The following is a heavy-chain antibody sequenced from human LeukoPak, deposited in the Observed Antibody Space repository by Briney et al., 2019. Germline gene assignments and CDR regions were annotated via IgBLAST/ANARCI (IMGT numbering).Heavy chain of an antibody. V-gene: IGHV4-4*07. CDR2: IHTSGST. J-gene: IGHJ4*02. D-gene: IGHD3-10*01. Sequence: PSETLSLTCTVSGVSISSYYWSWIRQPAGKVLEWIGRIHTSGSTNYNPSLKSRVTISVDTSKNQFSLKLSSVTAADTAVYYCARDRGWGFGELEGVRGFDYWGQGTLVTVSS. CDR3: ARDRGWGFGELEGVRGFDY. CDR1: GVSISSYY.